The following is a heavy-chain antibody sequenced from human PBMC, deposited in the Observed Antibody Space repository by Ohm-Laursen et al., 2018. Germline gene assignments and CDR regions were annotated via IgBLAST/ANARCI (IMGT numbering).Heavy chain of an antibody. CDR3: AREGPSVAGKEMVWFDP. J-gene: IGHJ5*02. CDR1: GGSIRSYF. Sequence: SETLSLTCAVSGGSIRSYFWSWIRQPPGKGLEWIGYIYYSGSTNYNPSLKSRVTISVDTSKNQFSLNLTSVTAADTAIYFCAREGPSVAGKEMVWFDPWGQGILVTVSS. D-gene: IGHD6-19*01. CDR2: IYYSGST. V-gene: IGHV4-59*01.